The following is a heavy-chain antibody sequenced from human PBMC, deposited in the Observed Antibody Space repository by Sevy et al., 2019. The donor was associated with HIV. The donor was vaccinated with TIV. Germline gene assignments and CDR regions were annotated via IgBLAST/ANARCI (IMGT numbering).Heavy chain of an antibody. CDR1: GYDFANNW. Sequence: GASLKISCRASGYDFANNWIGWVRQMPGEGLEWMGIIDPGDSDTRDTPSFEGRVTIVADKSVNTAYLQWRSLKAPDTATYYCARPVGYAASWGQGTLVTVSS. CDR3: ARPVGYAAS. CDR2: IDPGDSDT. V-gene: IGHV5-51*01. J-gene: IGHJ5*02. D-gene: IGHD5-12*01.